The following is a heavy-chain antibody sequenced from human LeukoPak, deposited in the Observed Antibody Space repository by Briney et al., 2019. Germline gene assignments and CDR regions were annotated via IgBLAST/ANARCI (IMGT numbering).Heavy chain of an antibody. J-gene: IGHJ5*02. V-gene: IGHV4-61*02. Sequence: PSETLSLTCTVSGGSMRSASYYWGWIRQPAGKGLEWIGRIYTSGSTNYNPSLKSRVTISVDTSKNQFSLKLSSVTAADTAVYYCARDKITCSSTSCSRVWFDPWGQGTLVTVSS. D-gene: IGHD2-2*01. CDR1: GGSMRSASYY. CDR3: ARDKITCSSTSCSRVWFDP. CDR2: IYTSGST.